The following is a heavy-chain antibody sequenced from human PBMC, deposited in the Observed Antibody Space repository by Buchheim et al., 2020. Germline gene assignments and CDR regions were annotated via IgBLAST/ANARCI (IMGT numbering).Heavy chain of an antibody. CDR1: GFTFSSYS. CDR3: TRCQAAPRDY. J-gene: IGHJ4*02. V-gene: IGHV3-48*01. D-gene: IGHD2-15*01. CDR2: ISSSSDSI. Sequence: EVQLVESGGGLVQPGGSLRLSCAASGFTFSSYSMKWVRQAPGKGLEWVSYISSSSDSIYYVDSVEGRFTISRDNAKNSLYLQMNSLRAEDTAVYYCTRCQAAPRDYWGQGAL.